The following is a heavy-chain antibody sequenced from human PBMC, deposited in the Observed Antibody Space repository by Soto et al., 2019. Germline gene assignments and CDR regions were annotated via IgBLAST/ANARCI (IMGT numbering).Heavy chain of an antibody. J-gene: IGHJ4*02. CDR1: GFTFSGYW. Sequence: PGGSLILSCVVSGFTFSGYWMSGVRQAPGKGLEWVANINQDGSEKYYVDSVKGRFTISRDNSDNTLYLEMNSLKPEDTAVYYCAKDLALGFWSGNYYFDHWGQGTLVTVSS. CDR2: INQDGSEK. D-gene: IGHD3-3*01. V-gene: IGHV3-7*04. CDR3: AKDLALGFWSGNYYFDH.